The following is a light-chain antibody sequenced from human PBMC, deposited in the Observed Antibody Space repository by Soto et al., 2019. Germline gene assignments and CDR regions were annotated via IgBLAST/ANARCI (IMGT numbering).Light chain of an antibody. CDR3: QSYDSSLSVRGVV. CDR1: SSNIGAGYD. V-gene: IGLV1-40*01. J-gene: IGLJ2*01. Sequence: QSVLTQPPSVSGAPGQRVTISCTGSSSNIGAGYDVHWYQQLPGTAPKLLIYGNSNRPSGVPDRFSGSKSGTSASLVITGLQAEDEADYYCQSYDSSLSVRGVVFGGGTKLTVL. CDR2: GNS.